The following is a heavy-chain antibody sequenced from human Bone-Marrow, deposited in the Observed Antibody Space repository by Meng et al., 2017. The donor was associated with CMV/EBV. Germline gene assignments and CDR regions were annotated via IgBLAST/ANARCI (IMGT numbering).Heavy chain of an antibody. CDR2: IYPDDSDT. J-gene: IGHJ6*02. D-gene: IGHD6-6*01. Sequence: KVSCKGSGYSFTDYWIGWVRQMPGKGLEWVGIIYPDDSDTRYSPSVQGQVTISADRSIDSAYLEWSSLKTSDTAMYDCARHGEIASRPLRPFYYYYYGMDVWGQGTSVTVSS. V-gene: IGHV5-51*01. CDR3: ARHGEIASRPLRPFYYYYYGMDV. CDR1: GYSFTDYW.